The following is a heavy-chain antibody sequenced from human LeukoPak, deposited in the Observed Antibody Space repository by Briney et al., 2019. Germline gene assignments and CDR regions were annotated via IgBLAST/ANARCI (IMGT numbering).Heavy chain of an antibody. D-gene: IGHD3-16*01. J-gene: IGHJ6*03. V-gene: IGHV3-23*01. CDR2: ISGSGGST. CDR3: AKDRSSGLDRNYYMDV. Sequence: GGSLRLSCAASGFTFSSYGMSWVRQAPGKGLEWVSGISGSGGSTYYADSVKGRFTISRDNFKSTLYLQMNSLRPEDTALYYCAKDRSSGLDRNYYMDVWGKGTTVIVSS. CDR1: GFTFSSYG.